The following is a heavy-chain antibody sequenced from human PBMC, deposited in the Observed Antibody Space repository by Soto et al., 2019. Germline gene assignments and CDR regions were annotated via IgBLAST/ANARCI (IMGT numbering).Heavy chain of an antibody. CDR1: GGSISTSTYY. CDR3: ARFVAYGFDI. D-gene: IGHD4-17*01. J-gene: IGHJ3*02. Sequence: PSETLSLTCTVSGGSISTSTYYWGWIRQPPGRGLEWIGTIFYTGNTYYIPSLKSRVTISLDTSRNHFSLRLNSVTAADTAVYYCARFVAYGFDIWGLGTMVTVSS. V-gene: IGHV4-39*02. CDR2: IFYTGNT.